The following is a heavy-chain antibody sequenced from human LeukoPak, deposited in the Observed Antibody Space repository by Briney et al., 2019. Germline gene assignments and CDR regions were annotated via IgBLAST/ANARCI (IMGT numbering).Heavy chain of an antibody. J-gene: IGHJ6*03. V-gene: IGHV3-30-3*01. D-gene: IGHD6-13*01. CDR2: ISYDGSNK. CDR1: GFTFSSYA. CDR3: ARDLGRYSSSPAGYMDV. Sequence: PGGSLGLSCAASGFTFSSYAMHWVRQAPGKGLEWVAVISYDGSNKYYADSVKGRFTISRDNSKNTLYLQMNSLRAEDTAVYYCARDLGRYSSSPAGYMDVWGKGTTVTVSS.